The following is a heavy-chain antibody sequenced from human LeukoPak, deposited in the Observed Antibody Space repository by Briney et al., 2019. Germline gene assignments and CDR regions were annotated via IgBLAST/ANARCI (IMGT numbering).Heavy chain of an antibody. CDR3: AKTPRQRYDSSGYHTWFDY. D-gene: IGHD3-22*01. Sequence: GGSLRLSCAASGFTFSSYAMHWVRQAPGKGLEWVAVISYDGSNKYYADSVKGRFTISRDNSKNTLYLQMNSLRAEDTAVYYCAKTPRQRYDSSGYHTWFDYWGQGTLVTVSS. CDR1: GFTFSSYA. CDR2: ISYDGSNK. J-gene: IGHJ4*02. V-gene: IGHV3-30-3*02.